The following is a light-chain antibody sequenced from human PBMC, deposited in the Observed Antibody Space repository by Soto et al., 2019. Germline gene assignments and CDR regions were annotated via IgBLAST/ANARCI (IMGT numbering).Light chain of an antibody. V-gene: IGLV2-23*02. J-gene: IGLJ1*01. CDR2: EVS. CDR3: CSYAGSSTLYV. CDR1: SSDVGSYNL. Sequence: QCVRTQPASGSGSDGQGITISCTGTSSDVGSYNLVSWYQQHPGKAPKLMIYEVSKRPSGVSNRFSGSKSGNTASLTISGLQAEDEADYYCCSYAGSSTLYVFGTGTKVTVL.